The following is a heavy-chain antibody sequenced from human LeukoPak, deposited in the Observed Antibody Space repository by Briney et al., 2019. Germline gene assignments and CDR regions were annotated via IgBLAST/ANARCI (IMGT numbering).Heavy chain of an antibody. J-gene: IGHJ4*02. D-gene: IGHD3-3*01. CDR2: IGGLGGST. CDR1: GFTFSSHA. Sequence: GGSLRLSCAASGFTFSSHAMAWVRQAPGKGLEWVSAIGGLGGSTYYGDSVRGRFTISRDNSKNTVYLQMDSLRAEDTAVYYCARDPGVVAFHYLDFWGQGTRITVSS. V-gene: IGHV3-23*01. CDR3: ARDPGVVAFHYLDF.